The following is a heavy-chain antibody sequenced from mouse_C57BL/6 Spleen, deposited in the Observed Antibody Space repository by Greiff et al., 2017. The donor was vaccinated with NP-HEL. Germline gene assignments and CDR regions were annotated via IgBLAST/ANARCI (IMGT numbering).Heavy chain of an antibody. V-gene: IGHV1-64*01. CDR1: GYTFTSYW. CDR2: IHPNSGST. J-gene: IGHJ4*01. CDR3: ARLAYYSNFYAMDY. D-gene: IGHD2-5*01. Sequence: VQLQQPGAELVKPGASVKLSCKASGYTFTSYWMHWVKQRPGQGLEWIGMIHPNSGSTNYNEKFKSKATLTVDNSSSTAYMQLSSLTSEDSAVYYCARLAYYSNFYAMDYWGQGTSVTVSS.